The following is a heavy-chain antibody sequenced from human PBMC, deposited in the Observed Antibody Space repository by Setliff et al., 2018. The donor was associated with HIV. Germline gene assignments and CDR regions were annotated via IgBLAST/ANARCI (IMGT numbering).Heavy chain of an antibody. Sequence: PSETLSLTCAVYGGSFSGYYWSWIRQPPGKGLEWIGEINHSGSTNYNPSLKSRVTISVDTSKNQFSLQLSSVTAADTAGYYCARRPQWLGHYFDYWGQGTLVTVSS. D-gene: IGHD6-19*01. CDR3: ARRPQWLGHYFDY. CDR2: INHSGST. CDR1: GGSFSGYY. J-gene: IGHJ4*02. V-gene: IGHV4-34*01.